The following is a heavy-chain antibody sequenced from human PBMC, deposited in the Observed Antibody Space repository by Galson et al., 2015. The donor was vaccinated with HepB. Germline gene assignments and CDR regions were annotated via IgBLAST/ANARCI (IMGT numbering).Heavy chain of an antibody. Sequence: SVKVSCKASGGTFSSYAISWVRQAPGQGLEWMGGIIPIFGTANYAQKFQGRVTITADESTSTAYMELSSLRSEDTAVYYCARLKGGANNWFDPWGQGTLVTVSS. CDR3: ARLKGGANNWFDP. D-gene: IGHD1-26*01. V-gene: IGHV1-69*13. CDR1: GGTFSSYA. J-gene: IGHJ5*02. CDR2: IIPIFGTA.